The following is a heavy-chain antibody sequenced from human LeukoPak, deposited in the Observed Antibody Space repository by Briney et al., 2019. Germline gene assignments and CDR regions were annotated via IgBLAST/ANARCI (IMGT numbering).Heavy chain of an antibody. CDR1: GFTFSSYA. CDR3: AKLMVAYSSSRFDY. CDR2: IGGSDGST. D-gene: IGHD6-13*01. Sequence: GESLRLSCAASGFTFSSYAMSWVRQAPGKGLEWVSAIGGSDGSTYYADSVKGRFTISRDNSKNTLYLQMSGLRAEDTAAYYCAKLMVAYSSSRFDYWGQGTLVTVSS. V-gene: IGHV3-23*01. J-gene: IGHJ4*02.